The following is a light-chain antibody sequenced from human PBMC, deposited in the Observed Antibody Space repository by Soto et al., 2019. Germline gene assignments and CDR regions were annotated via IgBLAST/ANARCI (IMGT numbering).Light chain of an antibody. Sequence: QSALTQPVSVSGSPGQSITISCTGTSSDGDDYKDVSWYQQHPGKAPKLMIYEVKYRPSGVSDRFSGSKSGNTASLTISGLQAEDEADYYCSSYTTSSTVFGTGTKLTVL. J-gene: IGLJ1*01. CDR1: SSDGDDYKD. V-gene: IGLV2-14*01. CDR3: SSYTTSSTV. CDR2: EVK.